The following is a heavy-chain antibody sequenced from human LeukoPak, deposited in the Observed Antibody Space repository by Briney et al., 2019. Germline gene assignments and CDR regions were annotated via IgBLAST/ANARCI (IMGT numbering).Heavy chain of an antibody. D-gene: IGHD6-19*01. J-gene: IGHJ4*02. V-gene: IGHV5-51*01. CDR2: IYPGDSDT. Sequence: GESLKISCQGSGDRFTDYWIGWVRQMPGRGLEWMAIIYPGDSDTRYSPSFQGRVTISADKSISTAYLQWSSLKASDTAMYYCAAGWYGGPYDYWGQGILVTVSS. CDR3: AAGWYGGPYDY. CDR1: GDRFTDYW.